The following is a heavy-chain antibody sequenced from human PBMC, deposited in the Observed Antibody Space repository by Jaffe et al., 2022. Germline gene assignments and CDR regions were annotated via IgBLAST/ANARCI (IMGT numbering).Heavy chain of an antibody. CDR1: GYTFTSYD. CDR3: ARGARATVNYYYYYYMDV. CDR2: MNPNSGNT. D-gene: IGHD4-17*01. Sequence: QVQLVQSGAEVKKPGASVKVSCKASGYTFTSYDINWVRQATGQGLEWMGWMNPNSGNTGYAQKFQGRVTMTRNTSISTAYMELSSLRSEDTAVYYCARGARATVNYYYYYYMDVWGKGTTATVSS. J-gene: IGHJ6*03. V-gene: IGHV1-8*01.